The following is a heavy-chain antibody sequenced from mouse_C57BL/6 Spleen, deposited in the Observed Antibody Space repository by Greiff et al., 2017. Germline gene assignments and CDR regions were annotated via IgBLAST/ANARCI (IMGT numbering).Heavy chain of an antibody. V-gene: IGHV1-80*01. Sequence: QVQLQQSGAELVKPGASVKISCKASGYAFSSYWMNWVKQRPGKGLGWIGQIYPGDGDTNYNGKFKGKATLTADKSSSTAYMQLSSLTSEYSAVYFCARCDVHYGGMDYWGQGTSVTVSS. CDR1: GYAFSSYW. D-gene: IGHD1-1*01. CDR3: ARCDVHYGGMDY. CDR2: IYPGDGDT. J-gene: IGHJ4*01.